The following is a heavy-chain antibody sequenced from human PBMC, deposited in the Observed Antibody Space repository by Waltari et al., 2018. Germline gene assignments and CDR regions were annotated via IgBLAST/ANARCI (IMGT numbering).Heavy chain of an antibody. J-gene: IGHJ4*02. CDR3: ARISRLYDSSGYYSYYFDY. Sequence: QVTLRESGPALVKPTQTLTLTCTFSGFSLSTSGMCVSWIRQPPGKALEWLALIDWDDDKSYSTSLKTRLTISKDTSKNQVVLTMTNMDPVDTATYYCARISRLYDSSGYYSYYFDYWGQGTLVTVSS. CDR2: IDWDDDK. D-gene: IGHD3-22*01. V-gene: IGHV2-70*01. CDR1: GFSLSTSGMC.